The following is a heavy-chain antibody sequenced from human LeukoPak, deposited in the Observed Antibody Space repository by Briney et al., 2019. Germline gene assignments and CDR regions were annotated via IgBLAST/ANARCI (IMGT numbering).Heavy chain of an antibody. J-gene: IGHJ4*02. D-gene: IGHD2-21*02. CDR3: ARTYCGGDCYYSYFDY. Sequence: GESLKISCKGSGYSLTSYWIGWVRQMPGKGLEWMGIIYPADSDTRYSPSFQGQVTISADKSISTAYLQWSSLKASDTAMYYCARTYCGGDCYYSYFDYWGQGTLVTVSS. CDR2: IYPADSDT. CDR1: GYSLTSYW. V-gene: IGHV5-51*01.